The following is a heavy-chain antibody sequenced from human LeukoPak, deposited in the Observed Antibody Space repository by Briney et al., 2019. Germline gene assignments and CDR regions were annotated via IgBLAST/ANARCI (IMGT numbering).Heavy chain of an antibody. V-gene: IGHV4-39*07. CDR2: TYYSGST. CDR3: ARGGGPPDY. CDR1: GGSISSSSYY. Sequence: PSETLSLTCTVSGGSISSSSYYWGWIRQPPGKGLEWIGSTYYSGSTYYNPSLKSRVTISVDTSKNQFSLKLSSVTAADTAVYYCARGGGPPDYRGQGTLVTVSS. J-gene: IGHJ4*02.